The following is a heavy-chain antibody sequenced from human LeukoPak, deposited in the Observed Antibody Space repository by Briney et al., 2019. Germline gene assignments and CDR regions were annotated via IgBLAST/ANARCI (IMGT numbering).Heavy chain of an antibody. D-gene: IGHD3-22*01. CDR3: ARDAEYYYDSSGYYLLDYYYGMDV. Sequence: ASVTVSCRASGYTFTGYYMHWVRQAPGQGLEWMGWINPNSGGTNYAEKCEGRVTITRDSSISTAYMEVRRGRAEDRAVYYCARDAEYYYDSSGYYLLDYYYGMDVWGQGTTVTVSS. J-gene: IGHJ6*02. CDR2: INPNSGGT. CDR1: GYTFTGYY. V-gene: IGHV1-2*02.